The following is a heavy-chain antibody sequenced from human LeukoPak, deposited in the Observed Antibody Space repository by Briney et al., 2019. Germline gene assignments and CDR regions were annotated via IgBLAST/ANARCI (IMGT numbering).Heavy chain of an antibody. Sequence: SVKVSCKASGGTFSSYATSWVRQAPGQGLEWMGGIIPIFGTTNYAQKFQGRVTITADESTSTAYMELSSLRSEDTAVYYCARSPLVGLGELSFGYFDYWGQGTLVTVSS. V-gene: IGHV1-69*01. J-gene: IGHJ4*02. CDR2: IIPIFGTT. D-gene: IGHD3-16*02. CDR1: GGTFSSYA. CDR3: ARSPLVGLGELSFGYFDY.